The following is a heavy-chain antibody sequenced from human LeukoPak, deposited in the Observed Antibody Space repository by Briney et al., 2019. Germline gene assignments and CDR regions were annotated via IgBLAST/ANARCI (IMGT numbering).Heavy chain of an antibody. Sequence: ASVKVSCKVSGYTLTELSMHWVRQAPGKGLEWMGGFDPEDGETIYAQKFQGRVTMTEDASTDTAYMELSSLRSEDTAVYYCATTIAAAGNYYGMDVWGQGTTVTVSS. CDR2: FDPEDGET. CDR1: GYTLTELS. CDR3: ATTIAAAGNYYGMDV. D-gene: IGHD6-13*01. J-gene: IGHJ6*02. V-gene: IGHV1-24*01.